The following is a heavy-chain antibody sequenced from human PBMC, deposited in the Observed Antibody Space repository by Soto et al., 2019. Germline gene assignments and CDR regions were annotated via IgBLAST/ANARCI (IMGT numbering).Heavy chain of an antibody. J-gene: IGHJ6*02. CDR2: KSYDGGNK. V-gene: IGHV3-30-3*01. CDR3: ARGDREDIAVVIGVRPGEYGVDV. D-gene: IGHD2-15*01. Sequence: ESGGGVVQPGRSLRLSCAASGFTFRNYAMHWVRQAPGKGLECVAVKSYDGGNKFYRDYVKGRFTISRDNSKNTLYLQINSLRYEDTAVYYCARGDREDIAVVIGVRPGEYGVDVWGQGTTVTVSS. CDR1: GFTFRNYA.